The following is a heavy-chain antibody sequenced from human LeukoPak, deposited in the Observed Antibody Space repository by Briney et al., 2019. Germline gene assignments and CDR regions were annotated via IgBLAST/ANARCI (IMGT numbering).Heavy chain of an antibody. Sequence: GGSLRLSCAASGFTFSSYAMSWVRQAPGKGLECVAVISSDVYDGTTEYYADSVKGRFTISRDNSKNTVYLQMNSLRGEDTAVYYCASTAAATDPPGFWGQGTLVTVSS. CDR2: ISSDVYDGTTE. CDR1: GFTFSSYA. D-gene: IGHD6-13*01. V-gene: IGHV3-30-3*01. CDR3: ASTAAATDPPGF. J-gene: IGHJ4*02.